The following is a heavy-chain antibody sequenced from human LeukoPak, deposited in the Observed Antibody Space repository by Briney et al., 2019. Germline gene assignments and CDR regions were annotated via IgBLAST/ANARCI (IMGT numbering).Heavy chain of an antibody. Sequence: PSETLSLTCAVYGGSFSGYYWSWIRQPPGKGLEWIGEINRSGSTNYNPSLKSRVTISVDTSKNQFSLKLSSVTAADTAVYYCARSQGYCSSTSCYTDDYWGQGTLVTVSS. CDR2: INRSGST. V-gene: IGHV4-34*01. D-gene: IGHD2-2*02. J-gene: IGHJ4*02. CDR1: GGSFSGYY. CDR3: ARSQGYCSSTSCYTDDY.